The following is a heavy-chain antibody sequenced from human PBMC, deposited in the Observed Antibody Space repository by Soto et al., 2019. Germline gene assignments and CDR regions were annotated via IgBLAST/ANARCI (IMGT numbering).Heavy chain of an antibody. J-gene: IGHJ6*03. CDR3: ARRDSYYYYYMDV. CDR2: INHSGST. CDR1: GGSFSGYY. Sequence: SETLSLTCAVYGGSFSGYYWSWIRQTPGKGLEWIGEINHSGSTNDNPSLKSRVSISVDTSKNQFSLKLSSVTAADTAVHYCARRDSYYYYYMDVWGKGTTVTVSS. V-gene: IGHV4-34*01.